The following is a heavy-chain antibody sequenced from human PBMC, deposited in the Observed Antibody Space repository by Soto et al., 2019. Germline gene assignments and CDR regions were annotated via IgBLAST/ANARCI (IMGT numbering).Heavy chain of an antibody. D-gene: IGHD6-6*01. CDR3: ARWTSIAARPGRFAP. J-gene: IGHJ5*02. CDR2: INHSGST. V-gene: IGHV4-34*01. CDR1: GGSLSGYY. Sequence: SQTLSLTSAMYGGSLSGYYWRWIRQPTGKGLEWIGEINHSGSTNYNPSLQSRVTISVDTSKNQFSLKLSAFPPSDTAVYYCARWTSIAARPGRFAPWGQGTLVTVSS.